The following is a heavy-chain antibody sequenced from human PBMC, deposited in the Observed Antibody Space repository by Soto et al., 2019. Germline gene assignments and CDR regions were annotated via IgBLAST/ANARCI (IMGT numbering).Heavy chain of an antibody. CDR1: GYTFTSYG. Sequence: QVQLVQSGAEVKKPGASVKVSCKASGYTFTSYGISWVRQAPGQGLEWMGWISAYNGNTNYAQKLQGRDTMTTDTSTCTAYMALRSLRSDDTAVYYCARGDIVVSNMSELDLLGHGTMVNVSS. J-gene: IGHJ2*01. CDR2: ISAYNGNT. D-gene: IGHD5-12*01. CDR3: ARGDIVVSNMSELDL. V-gene: IGHV1-18*01.